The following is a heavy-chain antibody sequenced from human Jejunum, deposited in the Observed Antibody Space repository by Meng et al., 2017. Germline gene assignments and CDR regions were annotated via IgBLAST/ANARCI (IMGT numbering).Heavy chain of an antibody. Sequence: SLKISCEASGFSFNDYAIHWVRQAPGKGLEWVSGISWNSGSIAYADSVKGRFTISRDNAKNSLYLQMNSLRPEDTALYYCAKDSGSGWYAGYFHHWGQGTLVTVSS. J-gene: IGHJ1*01. V-gene: IGHV3-9*01. CDR2: ISWNSGSI. CDR3: AKDSGSGWYAGYFHH. CDR1: GFSFNDYA. D-gene: IGHD6-19*01.